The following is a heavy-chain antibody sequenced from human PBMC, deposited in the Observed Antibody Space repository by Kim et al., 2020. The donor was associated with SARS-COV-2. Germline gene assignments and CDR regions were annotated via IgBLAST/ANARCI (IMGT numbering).Heavy chain of an antibody. Sequence: GGSLRLSCAASGFTFSNYAMSWVRRAPGKGLEWVSYIRGGGAVTHYAGSVKGRCTISRDNFKNILYLQLDSLRAEDTAVYYCAKCHSNCGNDAFDIWGLGTMVTVSS. V-gene: IGHV3-23*01. CDR3: AKCHSNCGNDAFDI. CDR2: IRGGGAVT. D-gene: IGHD2-21*01. J-gene: IGHJ3*02. CDR1: GFTFSNYA.